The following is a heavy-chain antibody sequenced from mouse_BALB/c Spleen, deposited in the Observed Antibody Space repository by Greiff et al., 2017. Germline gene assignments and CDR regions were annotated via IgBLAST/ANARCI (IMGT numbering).Heavy chain of an antibody. Sequence: EVQLQQSGPELEKPGASVKISCKASGYSFTGYNMNWVKQSNGKSLEWIGNIDPYNGGTSYNQKFKGKATLTVDKSSSTAYMQLKSLTSEDSAVYYCARGYGSSYDAMDYWGQGTSVTVSS. CDR3: ARGYGSSYDAMDY. V-gene: IGHV1S135*01. CDR2: IDPYNGGT. CDR1: GYSFTGYN. J-gene: IGHJ4*01. D-gene: IGHD1-1*01.